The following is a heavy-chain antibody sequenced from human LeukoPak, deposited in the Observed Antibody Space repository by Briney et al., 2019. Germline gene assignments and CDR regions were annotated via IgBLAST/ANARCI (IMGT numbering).Heavy chain of an antibody. CDR3: ARALGYSSGWLPPNFDY. J-gene: IGHJ4*02. D-gene: IGHD6-19*01. CDR1: GDSVSSNSAA. Sequence: SQTLSLTCAISGDSVSSNSAAWNWIRQSPSRGLEWLGRTYYGSKRYNDYAVSVKSRITINPDTSKNPFSLQLNSVTPEDTAVYYCARALGYSSGWLPPNFDYWGQGTLVTVSS. V-gene: IGHV6-1*01. CDR2: TYYGSKRYN.